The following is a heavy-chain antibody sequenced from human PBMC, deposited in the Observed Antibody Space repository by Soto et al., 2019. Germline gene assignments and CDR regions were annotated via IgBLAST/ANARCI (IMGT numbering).Heavy chain of an antibody. CDR1: GFTFSIYT. V-gene: IGHV3-21*01. D-gene: IGHD2-15*01. J-gene: IGHJ4*02. Sequence: SGGSLRLSCAASGFTFSIYTMTWVRQAPGKGLEWVSSISDTSSHIYYSDSVKGRFTVSRDNAKNSLYLQVNSLRAEDTAVYYCARVRSGGSGYFDYWGQGTLGTVS. CDR3: ARVRSGGSGYFDY. CDR2: ISDTSSHI.